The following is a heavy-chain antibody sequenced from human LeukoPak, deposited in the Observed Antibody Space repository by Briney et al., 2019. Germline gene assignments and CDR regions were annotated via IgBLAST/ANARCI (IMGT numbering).Heavy chain of an antibody. CDR1: GFTVSSNY. J-gene: IGHJ4*02. V-gene: IGHV3-66*02. CDR2: IYSGGST. D-gene: IGHD3-10*01. Sequence: PGGSLRLSCAASGFTVSSNYMSWVRQAPGKGLEWVSVIYSGGSTYYADSVKGRFTISRDNSKNTLYLQMNSLRAGDTAVYYCARDLHGSGSLDYWGQGTLVTVSS. CDR3: ARDLHGSGSLDY.